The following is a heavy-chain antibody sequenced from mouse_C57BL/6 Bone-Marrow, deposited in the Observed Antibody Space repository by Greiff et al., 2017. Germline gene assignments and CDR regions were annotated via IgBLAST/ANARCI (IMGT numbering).Heavy chain of an antibody. D-gene: IGHD2-4*01. CDR2: IYPGSGST. CDR3: ARRYDYDGTDFDY. V-gene: IGHV1-55*01. Sequence: VQLQQPGAELVKPGASVKMSCKASGYTFTSYWITRVKQRPGHGLEWIGDIYPGSGSTNYNEKFKSKATLTVDTSSSTAYMQLSSLTSEDSAVYYCARRYDYDGTDFDYWGQGTTLTVSS. J-gene: IGHJ2*01. CDR1: GYTFTSYW.